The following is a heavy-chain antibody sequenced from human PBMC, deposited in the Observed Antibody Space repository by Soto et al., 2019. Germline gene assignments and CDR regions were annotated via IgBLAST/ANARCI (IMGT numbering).Heavy chain of an antibody. CDR2: ISSGTTYS. J-gene: IGHJ4*02. CDR3: ARGDGTGLHSSGWSPRF. D-gene: IGHD6-13*01. V-gene: IGHV3-21*06. Sequence: GGSLRLSCAASGFTFSISTMNWVRQAPGKRLEWVSSISSGTTYSYYADSVKGRFSISRDNAKSSLYLQMNSLRVDDTAVYYCARGDGTGLHSSGWSPRFWGQGTLVTVSS. CDR1: GFTFSIST.